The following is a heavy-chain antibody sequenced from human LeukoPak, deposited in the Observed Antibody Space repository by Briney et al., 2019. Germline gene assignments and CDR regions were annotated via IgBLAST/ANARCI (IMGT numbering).Heavy chain of an antibody. CDR3: ARGVVAAPQTFDY. Sequence: SETLSLTCTVSGGSISSSSYYWGWIRQPPGKGLEWIGYIYYSGSTNYNPSLKSRVTISVDTSKNQFSLKLSSVTAADTAVYYCARGVVAAPQTFDYWGQGTLVTVSS. CDR1: GGSISSSSYY. D-gene: IGHD2-15*01. J-gene: IGHJ4*02. CDR2: IYYSGST. V-gene: IGHV4-61*05.